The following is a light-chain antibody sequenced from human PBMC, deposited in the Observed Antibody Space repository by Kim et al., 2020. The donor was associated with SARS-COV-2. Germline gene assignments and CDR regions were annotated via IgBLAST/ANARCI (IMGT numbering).Light chain of an antibody. V-gene: IGKV3-11*01. CDR3: QQRIRPPLT. CDR2: GAS. CDR1: QSVGTD. J-gene: IGKJ4*01. Sequence: EIVLTQSPAILSLSPGERASLSCRASQSVGTDLGWYQVRPGRPPRLLIFGASTMATGIPARISGSGSGTDFTLTISRVEPEDFAVYVCQQRIRPPLTFGGGTKVDIK.